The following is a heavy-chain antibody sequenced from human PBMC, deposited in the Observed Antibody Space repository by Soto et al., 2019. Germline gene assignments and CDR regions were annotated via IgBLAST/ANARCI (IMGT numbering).Heavy chain of an antibody. V-gene: IGHV3-7*04. D-gene: IGHD3-10*01. CDR1: GFTFSSYW. CDR3: ARATGADKEDY. J-gene: IGHJ4*02. CDR2: IKEDGSEK. Sequence: EVQLVESGGGLVQPGGSLRLSCAASGFTFSSYWMSWVRQAPGRGLERVGNIKEDGSEKYYVDSVNGRFTVSRDNAKNSRYLQMNSLRAEDTAVYYCARATGADKEDYWGQGTLVTVSS.